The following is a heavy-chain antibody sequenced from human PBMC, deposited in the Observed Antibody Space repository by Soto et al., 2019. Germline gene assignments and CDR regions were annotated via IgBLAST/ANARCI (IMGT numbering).Heavy chain of an antibody. D-gene: IGHD6-13*01. J-gene: IGHJ4*02. CDR2: IYSGGST. CDR1: GFRFSTYG. Sequence: GGSLRLSCAASGFRFSTYGMSWVRQAPGKGLEWVSVIYSGGSTYYADSVKGRFTISRDNSKNTLYLQMNSLRAEDTAVYYCARGSAAGGYWGQGTLVTVSS. CDR3: ARGSAAGGY. V-gene: IGHV3-53*01.